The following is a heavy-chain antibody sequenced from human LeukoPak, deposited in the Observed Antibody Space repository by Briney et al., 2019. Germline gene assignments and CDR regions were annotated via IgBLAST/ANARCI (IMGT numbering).Heavy chain of an antibody. CDR2: ISGSGGST. J-gene: IGHJ4*02. CDR3: ARAGSYCSSTTCYTYFDY. D-gene: IGHD2-2*02. Sequence: GGSLRLSCAASGFTFSSYAMSWVRQAPGKGLEWVSAISGSGGSTYYADSVKGRFTISRDNAKNTLYLQMNSLRAEDTAVYYCARAGSYCSSTTCYTYFDYWGQGTLVTVSS. CDR1: GFTFSSYA. V-gene: IGHV3-23*01.